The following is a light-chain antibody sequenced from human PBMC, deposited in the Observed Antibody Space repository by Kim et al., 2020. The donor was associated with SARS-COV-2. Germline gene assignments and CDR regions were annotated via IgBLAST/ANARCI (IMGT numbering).Light chain of an antibody. CDR2: DAT. Sequence: PGRSVTRPCASSNGAVTTSHYPYWFQKRPGQAPRTLIYDATNKHSWTPARFSGSLLGGKAALTLSGAQPEDEADYYCLVSYKGARVFGGGTKVTVL. J-gene: IGLJ2*01. CDR1: NGAVTTSHY. V-gene: IGLV7-46*01. CDR3: LVSYKGARV.